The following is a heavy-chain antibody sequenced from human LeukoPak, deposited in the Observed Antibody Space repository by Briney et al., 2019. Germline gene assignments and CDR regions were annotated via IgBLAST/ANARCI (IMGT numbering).Heavy chain of an antibody. D-gene: IGHD3-16*01. CDR2: IYTSGST. Sequence: PSETRSLTCTVSGGSISSGSYYWGWIRQPAGKGLEWTGRIYTSGSTNYNPSLKSRVTISVDTSKNQFSLKLSSVTAADTAVYYCARGRLGFLYYYYYMDVWGKGTTVTVSS. CDR3: ARGRLGFLYYYYYMDV. CDR1: GGSISSGSYY. V-gene: IGHV4-61*02. J-gene: IGHJ6*03.